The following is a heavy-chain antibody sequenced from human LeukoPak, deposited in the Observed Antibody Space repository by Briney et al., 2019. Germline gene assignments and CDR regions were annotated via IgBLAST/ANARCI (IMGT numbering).Heavy chain of an antibody. Sequence: ASVKVSCKASGYSFTAHYMHWIRQATGQGLEWMGWMNPNSGNTGYAQKFQGRVTMTRNTSISTAYMELSSLRSEDTAVYYCARGLDLGRGAYWGQGTLVTVSS. CDR3: ARGLDLGRGAY. D-gene: IGHD7-27*01. V-gene: IGHV1-8*02. CDR1: GYSFTAHY. CDR2: MNPNSGNT. J-gene: IGHJ4*02.